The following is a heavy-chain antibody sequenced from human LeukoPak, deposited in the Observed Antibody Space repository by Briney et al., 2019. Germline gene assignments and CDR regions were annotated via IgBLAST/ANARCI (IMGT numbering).Heavy chain of an antibody. Sequence: AASVTVSFKASGGTFSSYAISWVRQAPGQGLEWMGGIIPIFGTANYAQKFQGRVTITADESTSTAYMELSSLRSEDTAVYYCAREGSRYNWIPFDYWGQGTLVTVSS. CDR1: GGTFSSYA. CDR3: AREGSRYNWIPFDY. J-gene: IGHJ4*02. CDR2: IIPIFGTA. V-gene: IGHV1-69*13. D-gene: IGHD1-20*01.